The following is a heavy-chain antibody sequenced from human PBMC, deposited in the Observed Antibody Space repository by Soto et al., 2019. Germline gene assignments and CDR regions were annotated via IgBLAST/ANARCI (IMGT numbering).Heavy chain of an antibody. D-gene: IGHD2-15*01. CDR3: ARVGWYGGTPYYYYGMDV. Sequence: SETLSLTCTVSGGSISSGGYYWSWIRQHPGKGLEWIGYIYYSGSTYYNPSLKSRVTISVDTSKNQFSLKLSSVTAADTAVYYCARVGWYGGTPYYYYGMDVWGQGTTVTVSS. CDR2: IYYSGST. V-gene: IGHV4-31*03. CDR1: GGSISSGGYY. J-gene: IGHJ6*02.